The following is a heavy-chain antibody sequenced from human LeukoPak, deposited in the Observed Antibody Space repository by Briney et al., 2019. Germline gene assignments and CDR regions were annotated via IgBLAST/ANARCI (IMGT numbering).Heavy chain of an antibody. D-gene: IGHD6-13*01. Sequence: ASVKVSCKASGYTFTSYGISWVRQAPGQGLEWMGWISAYNGNTNYAQKLQGRVTMTTDTSTSTAYMELRSLRSDDTAVYYCAGVRVSSWYYYGMDVWGQGTTVTVSS. CDR2: ISAYNGNT. CDR1: GYTFTSYG. J-gene: IGHJ6*02. CDR3: AGVRVSSWYYYGMDV. V-gene: IGHV1-18*01.